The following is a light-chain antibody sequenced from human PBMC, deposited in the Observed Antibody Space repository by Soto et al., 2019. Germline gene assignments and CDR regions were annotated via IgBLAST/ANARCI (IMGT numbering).Light chain of an antibody. CDR3: QQRSNWPIT. V-gene: IGKV3D-20*02. Sequence: VMTQSPATLSVSPGERATLSCRASQSVSSSDLAWYQQKPGQAPRLLIYGASSRATGIPDRFSGSGSGTDFTLTISSLEPEDFAVYYCQQRSNWPITFGQGTRLEIK. CDR1: QSVSSSD. CDR2: GAS. J-gene: IGKJ5*01.